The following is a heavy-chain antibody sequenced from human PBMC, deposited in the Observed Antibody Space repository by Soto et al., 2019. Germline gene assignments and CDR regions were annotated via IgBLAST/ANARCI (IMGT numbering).Heavy chain of an antibody. CDR1: GFTFSSYG. D-gene: IGHD2-2*01. J-gene: IGHJ5*02. CDR3: ARSPCLLGTSCNGWFDP. CDR2: IWYDGSNK. Sequence: QVQLVESGGGVVQPGRSLRLSCAASGFTFSSYGMHWVRQAPGKGLVWVAVIWYDGSNKYYADSVKGRFTISRDNSKNTLYLQMNSLRAEDTAVYYCARSPCLLGTSCNGWFDPWGQGTLVTVSS. V-gene: IGHV3-33*01.